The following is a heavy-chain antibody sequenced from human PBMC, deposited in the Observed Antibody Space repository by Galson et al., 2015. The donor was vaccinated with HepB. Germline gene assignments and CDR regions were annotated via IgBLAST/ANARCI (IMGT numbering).Heavy chain of an antibody. Sequence: SLRLSCAASGFTFSSYAMHWVRQAPGKGLEWVAVISYDRSNKYYADSVKGRFTISRDNSKNTLYLQMNSLRAEDTAVYYCARDYGDNYYYGMDVWGQGTTVTVSS. J-gene: IGHJ6*02. CDR2: ISYDRSNK. D-gene: IGHD4-17*01. CDR3: ARDYGDNYYYGMDV. V-gene: IGHV3-30-3*01. CDR1: GFTFSSYA.